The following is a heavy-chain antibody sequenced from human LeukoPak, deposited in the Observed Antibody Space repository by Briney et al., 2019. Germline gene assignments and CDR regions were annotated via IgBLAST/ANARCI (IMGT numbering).Heavy chain of an antibody. CDR2: IKQDGSEK. CDR3: ARDCYYDFRSDYYCSVGNFDY. Sequence: GGSLRLSCAASGFTCSSYWMSWVRQAPGKGLEWVANIKQDGSEKYYVDSVKGRFTISRDNAKNSLYLQMNSLRAEDTAVYYCARDCYYDFRSDYYCSVGNFDYWGQGTLVTVSS. D-gene: IGHD3-3*01. V-gene: IGHV3-7*01. CDR1: GFTCSSYW. J-gene: IGHJ4*02.